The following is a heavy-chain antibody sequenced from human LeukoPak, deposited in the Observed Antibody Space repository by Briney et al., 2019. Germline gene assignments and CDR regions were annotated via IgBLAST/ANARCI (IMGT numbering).Heavy chain of an antibody. Sequence: SETLSLTCTVSGGSISSYYWSWIRQPPEKGLEFIGYIYYSGNTNYNPSLNSRVTISVDTSKNQFSLKLSSVTAADTAVYYCARIDTSGYNGYSFDYWGQGTLVTVSS. J-gene: IGHJ4*02. D-gene: IGHD3-22*01. CDR2: IYYSGNT. CDR3: ARIDTSGYNGYSFDY. V-gene: IGHV4-59*12. CDR1: GGSISSYY.